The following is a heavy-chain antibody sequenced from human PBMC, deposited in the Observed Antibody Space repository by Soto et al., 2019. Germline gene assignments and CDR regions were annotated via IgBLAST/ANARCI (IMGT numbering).Heavy chain of an antibody. CDR1: GYALVTYG. Sequence: ASVKVSCKASGYALVTYGISWVRQAPGQGLEWMGWISGYNGNTNYAQTFQGRVTMTTDTSTNTAYMELRSLRSDDTAVYYCARDHAVLGFLEWRGVSFYGLDVWGQGTTVTVSS. D-gene: IGHD3-3*01. CDR3: ARDHAVLGFLEWRGVSFYGLDV. V-gene: IGHV1-18*04. J-gene: IGHJ6*02. CDR2: ISGYNGNT.